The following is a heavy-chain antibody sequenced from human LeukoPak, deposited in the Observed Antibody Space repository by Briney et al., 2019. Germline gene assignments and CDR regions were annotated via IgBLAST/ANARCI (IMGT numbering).Heavy chain of an antibody. Sequence: PGGSLRLSCAASGFTFSSYWMHGVRQAPGKGLEWVANIKQDGSEKYYVDSVKGRFTISRDNAKNSLYLQMYSLRAGVTAVYSCARGSELFTFGGAIGKLNWIASWGQGTLVTVSS. CDR2: IKQDGSEK. D-gene: IGHD3-16*01. J-gene: IGHJ5*01. CDR3: ARGSELFTFGGAIGKLNWIAS. CDR1: GFTFSSYW. V-gene: IGHV3-7*05.